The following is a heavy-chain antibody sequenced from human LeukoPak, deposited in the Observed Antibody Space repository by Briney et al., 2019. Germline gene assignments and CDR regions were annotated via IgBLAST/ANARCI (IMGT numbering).Heavy chain of an antibody. V-gene: IGHV4-59*01. J-gene: IGHJ3*02. CDR3: ARDVSPFGDAFDI. CDR2: IFYTGST. CDR1: NGSIGNNY. D-gene: IGHD3-16*01. Sequence: SETLSLTCTVSNGSIGNNYWSWIRQPPGKGLEWIGYIFYTGSTTYNPSLKSRVTISVDTSKNQFSLKLNSVTAADTAVYYCARDVSPFGDAFDIWGEGTMVTVSS.